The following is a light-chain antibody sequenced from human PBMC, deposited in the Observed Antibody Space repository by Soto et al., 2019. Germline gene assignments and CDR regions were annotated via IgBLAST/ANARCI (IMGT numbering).Light chain of an antibody. CDR1: QSIRND. CDR2: AAS. J-gene: IGKJ3*01. V-gene: IGKV1-39*01. Sequence: DIQMTQSLSTLSASLGDRVLITCRARQSIRNDLGWYQQKPGKAPKRMIYAASSLQSGVPSRFSGSGSGTEFTLTISTLQPDDFATYYCQQSYSTPSTFGPGTEVEIK. CDR3: QQSYSTPST.